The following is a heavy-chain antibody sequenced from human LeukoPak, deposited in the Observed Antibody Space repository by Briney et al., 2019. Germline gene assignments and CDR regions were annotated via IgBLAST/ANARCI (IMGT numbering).Heavy chain of an antibody. D-gene: IGHD3-9*01. V-gene: IGHV3-48*01. CDR2: ISSSSSTI. CDR1: GFTFSNYS. Sequence: GGSLRLSCAASGFTFSNYSMNWVRQAPGKGLEWVSYISSSSSTIYYADSVKGRFTISRDNAKNSLYLQMNSLRAEDTAVYYCARESDILTGCPDYWGQGTLVTVSS. CDR3: ARESDILTGCPDY. J-gene: IGHJ4*02.